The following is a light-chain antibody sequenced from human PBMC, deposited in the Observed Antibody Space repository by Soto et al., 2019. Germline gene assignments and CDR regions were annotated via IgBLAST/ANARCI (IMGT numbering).Light chain of an antibody. CDR1: NIDSRT. J-gene: IGLJ2*01. V-gene: IGLV1-40*01. Sequence: ELTQPPSVSVAPGQTATISCGENNIDSRTVHWYQQLPGTAPKLLIYGNSNRPSGVPDRFSGSKSGTSASLAITGLQAEDEADYYCQSYDSSLSGVVFGGGTKVTVL. CDR2: GNS. CDR3: QSYDSSLSGVV.